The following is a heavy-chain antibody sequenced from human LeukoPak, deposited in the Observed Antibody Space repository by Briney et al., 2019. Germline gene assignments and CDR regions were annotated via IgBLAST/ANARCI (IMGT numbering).Heavy chain of an antibody. V-gene: IGHV3-21*01. J-gene: IGHJ4*02. Sequence: PGGSLRLSCAASGFTFSSYAMSWVRQAPGKGLEWVSSISSSSSYIYYADSVKGRFTISRDNAKNSLYLQMNSLRAEDTAVYYCARGGVDGYNSLCFDYWGQGTLVTVSS. D-gene: IGHD5-24*01. CDR1: GFTFSSYA. CDR2: ISSSSSYI. CDR3: ARGGVDGYNSLCFDY.